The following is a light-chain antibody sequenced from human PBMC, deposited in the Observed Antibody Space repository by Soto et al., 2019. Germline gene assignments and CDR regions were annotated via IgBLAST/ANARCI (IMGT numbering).Light chain of an antibody. CDR2: EGS. CDR3: CSYAGSSTFVV. V-gene: IGLV2-23*01. Sequence: QSALTQPASVSGSPGQSITISCTGTSSDVGSYNLVSWYQQHPGKAPKLMIYEGSKRPSGVPNRFSGSKSGNTASLTISGLQAEDEADYYCCSYAGSSTFVVFGGGTK. J-gene: IGLJ2*01. CDR1: SSDVGSYNL.